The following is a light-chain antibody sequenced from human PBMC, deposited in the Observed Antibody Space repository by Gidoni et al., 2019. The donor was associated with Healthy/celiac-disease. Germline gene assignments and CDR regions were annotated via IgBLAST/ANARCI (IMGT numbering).Light chain of an antibody. CDR2: DAS. V-gene: IGKV3-11*01. J-gene: IGKJ2*04. CDR3: QQRSNWPPKCS. CDR1: QSVSSY. Sequence: EIVLTQSPATLSLSPGERATLSCRASQSVSSYLACYQQKPGQAPRLLIYDASNRATGIPARFSGSGSGTDFTLTISSLEPEDFAVYYCQQRSNWPPKCSFGQGTKLEIK.